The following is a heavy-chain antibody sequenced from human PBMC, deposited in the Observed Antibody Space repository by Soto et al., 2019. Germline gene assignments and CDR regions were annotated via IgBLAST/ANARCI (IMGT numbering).Heavy chain of an antibody. CDR2: IKQDGSEK. D-gene: IGHD3-22*01. Sequence: PGGSLRLSCAASGFTFSSYWMSWVRQAPGKGLEWVANIKQDGSEKYYVDSVKGRFTISRDNAKNSLYLQMNSLRAEDTAVYYCAGDGSLGVIKNNYYYYYGMDVWGQGTTVTVSS. V-gene: IGHV3-7*01. CDR1: GFTFSSYW. J-gene: IGHJ6*02. CDR3: AGDGSLGVIKNNYYYYYGMDV.